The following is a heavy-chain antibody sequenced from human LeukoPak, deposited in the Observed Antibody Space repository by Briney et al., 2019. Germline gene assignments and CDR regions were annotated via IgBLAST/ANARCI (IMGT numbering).Heavy chain of an antibody. CDR2: IYPGDSDT. D-gene: IGHD6-13*01. V-gene: IGHV5-51*01. CDR3: ARRDAGLAFDY. CDR1: GYPFTTYW. J-gene: IGHJ4*02. Sequence: GESLKISCKGSGYPFTTYWIAWVRQMPGKDLEWMGIIYPGDSDTRYSPSFQGQVTISADKSITTAYLQWSSLKASDTAMYYCARRDAGLAFDYWGQGTLVTVSS.